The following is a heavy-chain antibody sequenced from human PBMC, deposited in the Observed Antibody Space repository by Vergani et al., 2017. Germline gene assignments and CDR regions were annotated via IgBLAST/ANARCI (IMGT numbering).Heavy chain of an antibody. CDR3: ARDVEAIVGATIDY. Sequence: VQLVESGGGVVQPGRSLRLSCAASGFTFSSYWMSWVRQAPGKGLEWVANIKQDGSEKYYVDSVKGRFTISRDNAKNSLYLQMNSLRAEDTAVYYCARDVEAIVGATIDYWGQGTLVTVSS. D-gene: IGHD1-26*01. CDR2: IKQDGSEK. V-gene: IGHV3-7*01. J-gene: IGHJ4*02. CDR1: GFTFSSYW.